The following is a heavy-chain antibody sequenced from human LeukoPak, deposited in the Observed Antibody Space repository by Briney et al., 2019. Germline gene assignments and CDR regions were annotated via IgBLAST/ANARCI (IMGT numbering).Heavy chain of an antibody. CDR2: IYTSGST. J-gene: IGHJ4*02. CDR3: AGSGSYYFIDF. CDR1: GGSFSGYY. Sequence: PSETLSLTCAVYGGSFSGYYWSWIRQPAGKGLEWIGRIYTSGSTNYNPSLKSRVTISVDTSKNQFSLKLSSVTAADTAVYYCAGSGSYYFIDFWGQGTLVTVSS. V-gene: IGHV4-59*10. D-gene: IGHD1-26*01.